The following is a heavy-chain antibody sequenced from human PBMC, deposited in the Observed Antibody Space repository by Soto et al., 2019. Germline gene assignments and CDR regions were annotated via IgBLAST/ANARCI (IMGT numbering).Heavy chain of an antibody. CDR3: AREGPRPYYYYGMDV. CDR1: GYTFTGYY. V-gene: IGHV1-2*04. Sequence: RASVTVSCQASGYTFTGYYMHWVRQAPGQGLEWMGWINPNSGGTNYAQKFQGWVTMTRDTSISTAYMELSRLRSDDTAVYYCAREGPRPYYYYGMDVWGQGTTVTVSS. CDR2: INPNSGGT. D-gene: IGHD6-6*01. J-gene: IGHJ6*02.